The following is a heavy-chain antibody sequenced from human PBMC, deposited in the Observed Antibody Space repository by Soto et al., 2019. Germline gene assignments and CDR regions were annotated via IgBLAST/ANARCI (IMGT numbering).Heavy chain of an antibody. CDR1: GYTFTSYG. J-gene: IGHJ3*02. D-gene: IGHD3-9*01. Sequence: ASVKVSCKASGYTFTSYGISWVRQAPGQGLEWMGWISAYNGNTNYARKLQGRVTMTTDTSTSTAYMELRSLRSDDTAVYYCARGYNILTGSLGAFDIWGQGTMVTVSS. CDR3: ARGYNILTGSLGAFDI. V-gene: IGHV1-18*01. CDR2: ISAYNGNT.